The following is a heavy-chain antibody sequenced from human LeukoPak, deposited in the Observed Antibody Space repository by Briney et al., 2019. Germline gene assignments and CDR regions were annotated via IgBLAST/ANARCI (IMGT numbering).Heavy chain of an antibody. V-gene: IGHV4-38-2*02. CDR3: ARVTGTTSLYNWFDP. CDR2: INYSGRA. D-gene: IGHD1-7*01. CDR1: GYSISSGYY. Sequence: SETLSLTCTVSGYSISSGYYWGWIRPSPGKGLEWIGSINYSGRANYNPSLKSRVSISVDTSKNQFSLKVNSVTAADTAGYYCARVTGTTSLYNWFDPWGQGTLVTVSS. J-gene: IGHJ5*02.